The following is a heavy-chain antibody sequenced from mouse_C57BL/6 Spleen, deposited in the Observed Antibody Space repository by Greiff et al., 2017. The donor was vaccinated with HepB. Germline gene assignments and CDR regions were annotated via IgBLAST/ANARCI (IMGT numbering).Heavy chain of an antibody. V-gene: IGHV1-15*01. CDR2: IDPETGGT. CDR1: GYTFTDYE. Sequence: VQLQQSGAELVRPGASVTLSCKASGYTFTDYEMHWVKQTPVHGLEWIGAIDPETGGTAYNQKFKGKAMLTADKSSSTAYMELRSLTSEDSAVYYCTRYGLAYWGQGTLVTVSA. D-gene: IGHD1-1*02. CDR3: TRYGLAY. J-gene: IGHJ3*01.